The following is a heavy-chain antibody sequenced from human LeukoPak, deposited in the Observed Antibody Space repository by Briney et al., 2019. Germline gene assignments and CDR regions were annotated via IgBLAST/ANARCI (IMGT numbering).Heavy chain of an antibody. CDR1: GYTFTSYW. CDR3: ASLYDSSGYPFDY. CDR2: TDPGDFET. D-gene: IGHD3-22*01. J-gene: IGHJ4*02. Sequence: VESLKISCKGSGYTFTSYWIGWVRHVPGKGLEWMVITDPGDFETTYSPAFQGQVTTSPDKSISSAYLQWSSLTASDTAMYYCASLYDSSGYPFDYWGQGTLVTVSS. V-gene: IGHV5-51*01.